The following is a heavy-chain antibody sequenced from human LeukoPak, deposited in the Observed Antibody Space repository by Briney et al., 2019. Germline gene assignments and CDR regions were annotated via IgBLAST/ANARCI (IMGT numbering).Heavy chain of an antibody. CDR1: GGSISSYY. D-gene: IGHD3-22*01. Sequence: PSETLSLTCTVSGGSISSYYWSWIRQPPGKGLEWIGYIYYSGSTNYNPSLKSRVTISVDTSKNQFSLRLSSVTAADTAVYYCARQHRSSSGYYARYFDYWGQGTLVTVSS. V-gene: IGHV4-59*08. CDR3: ARQHRSSSGYYARYFDY. J-gene: IGHJ4*02. CDR2: IYYSGST.